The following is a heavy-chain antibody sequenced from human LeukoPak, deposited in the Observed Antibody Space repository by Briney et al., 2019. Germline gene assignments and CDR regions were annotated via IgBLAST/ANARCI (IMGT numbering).Heavy chain of an antibody. CDR2: ISGGGEKT. V-gene: IGHV3-23*01. CDR1: GFTFSGYT. CDR3: ARDFYDSGGYYYGY. Sequence: GGSLRLSCAASGFTFSGYTMSWVRQAPGMGLEWVSAISGGGEKTYYADSVKGRFTISRDNSKGTLYLQMNSLGAEDSALYYCARDFYDSGGYYYGYWGQGTLVTVSS. J-gene: IGHJ4*02. D-gene: IGHD3-22*01.